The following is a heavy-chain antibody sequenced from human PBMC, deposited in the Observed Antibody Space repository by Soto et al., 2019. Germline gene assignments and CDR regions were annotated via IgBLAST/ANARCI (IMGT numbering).Heavy chain of an antibody. D-gene: IGHD4-4*01. CDR1: GYTFTGYY. V-gene: IGHV1-2*02. J-gene: IGHJ4*02. Sequence: ASVKVSCTASGYTFTGYYMHWVRQAPGQGLEWMGWINPNSGGTNYAQKFRGRVTMTRDTSISTAYMEMSRLRSDDTAVYYCAREYDYRPDYWGQGTLVTVSS. CDR2: INPNSGGT. CDR3: AREYDYRPDY.